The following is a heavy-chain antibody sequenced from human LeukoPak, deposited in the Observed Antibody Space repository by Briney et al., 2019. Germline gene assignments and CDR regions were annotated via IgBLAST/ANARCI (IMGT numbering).Heavy chain of an antibody. J-gene: IGHJ1*01. CDR2: IKSDGST. D-gene: IGHD3-22*01. Sequence: GGSLRLSCAASGFTFSTYWMHWVRQAPGKGLVWVSRIKSDGSTNYADSVKGRFTISRDNAKNTVSLQVKSLRPEDTGVYYCARAPSEIGGYYPEYFRHWGQGTLVTVSS. CDR3: ARAPSEIGGYYPEYFRH. V-gene: IGHV3-74*01. CDR1: GFTFSTYW.